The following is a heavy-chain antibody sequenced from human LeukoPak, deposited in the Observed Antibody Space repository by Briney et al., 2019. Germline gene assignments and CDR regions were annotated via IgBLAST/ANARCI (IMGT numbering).Heavy chain of an antibody. D-gene: IGHD3-16*01. J-gene: IGHJ5*02. CDR3: AKDLVGGDWFDP. Sequence: GGSLRLSCTASGFTFSSYAMSWVRQAPGKGLEWVSAISGSGGSTYYADSVKGRFTISRDNSKNTLYLQMNSLRAEDTAVYYCAKDLVGGDWFDPWGQGTLVTVSS. CDR1: GFTFSSYA. CDR2: ISGSGGST. V-gene: IGHV3-23*01.